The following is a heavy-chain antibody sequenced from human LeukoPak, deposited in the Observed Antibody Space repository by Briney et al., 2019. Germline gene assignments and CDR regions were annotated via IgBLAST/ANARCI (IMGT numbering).Heavy chain of an antibody. D-gene: IGHD5-24*01. CDR1: GYTFTSYY. Sequence: GASVKVSCKASGYTFTSYYMHWVRQAPGQGLEWMGIINPSGGSTSYAQKFQGRVTMTRDMSTSTVYMELSSLRSEDTAVYYCARDRQKRWLPGLVLYYYYYMDVWGKGTTVTVSS. CDR2: INPSGGST. CDR3: ARDRQKRWLPGLVLYYYYYMDV. J-gene: IGHJ6*03. V-gene: IGHV1-46*01.